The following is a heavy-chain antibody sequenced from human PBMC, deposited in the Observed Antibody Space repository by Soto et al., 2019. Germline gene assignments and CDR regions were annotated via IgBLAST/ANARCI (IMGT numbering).Heavy chain of an antibody. Sequence: QLQLQESGPGLVKPSETLSLTCTVSGGSISSSSYYWGWIRQPPGKGLEWIGSIYYSGSTYYNPSLKSRVTISVDTSKNQFSLKLSSVTAADTAVYYCARLPSKDRITMVARWFDYWGQGTLVTVSS. V-gene: IGHV4-39*01. J-gene: IGHJ4*02. CDR3: ARLPSKDRITMVARWFDY. D-gene: IGHD3-10*01. CDR1: GGSISSSSYY. CDR2: IYYSGST.